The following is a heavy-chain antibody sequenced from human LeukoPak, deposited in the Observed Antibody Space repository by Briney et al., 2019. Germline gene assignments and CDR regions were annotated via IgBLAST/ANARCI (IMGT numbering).Heavy chain of an antibody. Sequence: PSETLSLTCTVSGVSITTYYWSWIRQPPGKGLEWIGYIYYSGSTNYNPSLKSRVTISVDTSKNQFSLKLSSVTAADTAVYYCATRSSYYFDYWGQGTLVTVSS. V-gene: IGHV4-59*01. CDR1: GVSITTYY. CDR2: IYYSGST. CDR3: ATRSSYYFDY. D-gene: IGHD6-13*01. J-gene: IGHJ4*02.